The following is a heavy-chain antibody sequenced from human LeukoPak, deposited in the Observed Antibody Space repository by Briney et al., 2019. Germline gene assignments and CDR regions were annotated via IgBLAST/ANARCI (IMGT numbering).Heavy chain of an antibody. CDR1: SGSISSYY. Sequence: PSETLSLTCTVSSGSISSYYWSWIRQPPGKGLEWIGYIYYSGSTNYNPSLKSRVTISVDTSKNQFSLKLSSVTAADTAVYYCARDPGGNYYYYMDVWGKGTTVTVSS. D-gene: IGHD1-14*01. V-gene: IGHV4-59*01. CDR2: IYYSGST. CDR3: ARDPGGNYYYYMDV. J-gene: IGHJ6*03.